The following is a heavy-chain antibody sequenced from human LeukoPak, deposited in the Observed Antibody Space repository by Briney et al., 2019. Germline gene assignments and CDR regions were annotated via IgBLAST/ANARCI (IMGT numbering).Heavy chain of an antibody. CDR1: GFTFSSYA. CDR2: ISYDGSNK. Sequence: GGSLRLSCAASGFTFSSYAMHWVRRAPGKGLEWVAVISYDGSNKYYADSVKGRFTISRDNSKNTLYLQMNSLRAEDTAVYYCARGPDYYDSSGYGAFDIWGQGTMVTVSS. V-gene: IGHV3-30*04. J-gene: IGHJ3*02. D-gene: IGHD3-22*01. CDR3: ARGPDYYDSSGYGAFDI.